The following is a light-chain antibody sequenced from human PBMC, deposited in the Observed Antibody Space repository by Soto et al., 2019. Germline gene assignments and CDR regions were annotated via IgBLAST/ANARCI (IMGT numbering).Light chain of an antibody. J-gene: IGKJ1*01. CDR3: QKYNSATWT. V-gene: IGKV1-27*01. CDR1: QGISNY. CDR2: AAS. Sequence: DIQMTQSPSSLSASVGDRVTITCRASQGISNYLSWYQQKPGKDPNRLIYAASTLQSGVPSRFSGSGSGTDFTLTISSLQDEDVATYYCQKYNSATWTFGQGTKVDI.